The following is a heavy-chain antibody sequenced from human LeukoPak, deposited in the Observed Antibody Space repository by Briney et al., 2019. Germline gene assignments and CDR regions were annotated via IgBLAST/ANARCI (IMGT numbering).Heavy chain of an antibody. CDR1: GYTFTSYG. D-gene: IGHD2-21*01. V-gene: IGHV1-18*01. CDR3: ARESPGAYCGGDCLRLDAFDI. J-gene: IGHJ3*02. CDR2: ISAYNGNT. Sequence: GASVKVSCKASGYTFTSYGISWVRQAPGQGLEWMGWISAYNGNTNYAQKLQGRVTMTTDTSTSTAYMELRSLRSDDTAVYYCARESPGAYCGGDCLRLDAFDIWGQGTMVTVSS.